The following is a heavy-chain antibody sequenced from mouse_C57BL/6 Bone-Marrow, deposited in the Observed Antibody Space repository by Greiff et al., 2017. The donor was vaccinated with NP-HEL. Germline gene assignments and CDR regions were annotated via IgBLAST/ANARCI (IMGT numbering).Heavy chain of an antibody. CDR3: ARGIYYGSSLYYYAMDY. V-gene: IGHV5-16*01. Sequence: EVHLVESEGGLVQPGSSMKLSCTASGFTFSDYYMAWVRQVPEKGLEWVANINYDGSSTYYLDSLESRFIISRDNAKNILYLQMSSLKSEDTATYYCARGIYYGSSLYYYAMDYWGQGTSVTVSS. CDR1: GFTFSDYY. D-gene: IGHD1-1*01. J-gene: IGHJ4*01. CDR2: INYDGSST.